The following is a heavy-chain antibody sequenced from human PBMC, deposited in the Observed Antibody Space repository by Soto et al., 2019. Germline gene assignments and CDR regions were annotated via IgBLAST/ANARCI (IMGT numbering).Heavy chain of an antibody. J-gene: IGHJ4*02. CDR2: ISYVGSKT. D-gene: IGHD5-18*01. CDR3: AKVRLRDYSLGYVFDS. Sequence: GGSLRLSCAASGFTFSRYGMHWVRQAPGKGLEWVALISYVGSKTYYADSVKGRFTISRDNSKSTLYLQMSSLRVEDTAVYYCAKVRLRDYSLGYVFDSWGQGTLVTVSS. CDR1: GFTFSRYG. V-gene: IGHV3-30*18.